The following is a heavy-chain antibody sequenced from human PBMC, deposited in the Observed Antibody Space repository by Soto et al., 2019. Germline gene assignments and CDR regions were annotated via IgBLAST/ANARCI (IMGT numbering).Heavy chain of an antibody. J-gene: IGHJ6*02. Sequence: SVKVSCKASGGTFSSYAISWVRQAPGQGLEWMGGIIPIFGTANYAQKFQGRVTITADKSTSTAYMELSSLRSEDTAVYYCARTYMVRGVITADYYYYGMDVWGQGTTVTVSS. V-gene: IGHV1-69*06. CDR2: IIPIFGTA. CDR1: GGTFSSYA. D-gene: IGHD3-10*01. CDR3: ARTYMVRGVITADYYYYGMDV.